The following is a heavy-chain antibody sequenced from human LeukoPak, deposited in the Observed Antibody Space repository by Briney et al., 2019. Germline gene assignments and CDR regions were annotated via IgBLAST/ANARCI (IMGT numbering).Heavy chain of an antibody. V-gene: IGHV4-38-2*02. Sequence: SETLSLTCTVSGYSISSGYYWGWIRQPPGKGLEWIGGIYHSGNTYYNPSLGSRVTMSEDTSKNQFSLNLKSVTAADTAVYYCARERGDNFESSGYKDYWGQGTPVTVSS. CDR3: ARERGDNFESSGYKDY. CDR1: GYSISSGYY. D-gene: IGHD3-22*01. J-gene: IGHJ4*02. CDR2: IYHSGNT.